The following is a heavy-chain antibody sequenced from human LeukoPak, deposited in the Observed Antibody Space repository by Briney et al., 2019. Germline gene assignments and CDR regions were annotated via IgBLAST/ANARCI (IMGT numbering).Heavy chain of an antibody. CDR1: GGAISSHY. J-gene: IGHJ3*01. CDR3: ARAPTLSDAVDV. Sequence: PSETLSLTCTVSGGAISSHYWSWIRQPPGKGLEWIGYIHYSGRTNYNPSLKSRVTISVDTSKNHFSLKLSSVTAADTAVYYCARAPTLSDAVDVWGQGTMVTVSS. V-gene: IGHV4-59*11. CDR2: IHYSGRT.